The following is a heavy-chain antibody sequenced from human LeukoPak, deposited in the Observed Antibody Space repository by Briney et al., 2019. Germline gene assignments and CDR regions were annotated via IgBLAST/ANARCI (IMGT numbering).Heavy chain of an antibody. CDR3: ARGKKNWNDGAFDI. Sequence: PSETLSLTCTVSGGSISSYHWSWIRQPPGKGLEWIGYIYYSGSTNYNPSLKSRVTISVDTSKNQFSLKLSSVTAADTAVYYCARGKKNWNDGAFDIWGQGTMVTVSS. J-gene: IGHJ3*02. CDR1: GGSISSYH. D-gene: IGHD1-1*01. CDR2: IYYSGST. V-gene: IGHV4-59*01.